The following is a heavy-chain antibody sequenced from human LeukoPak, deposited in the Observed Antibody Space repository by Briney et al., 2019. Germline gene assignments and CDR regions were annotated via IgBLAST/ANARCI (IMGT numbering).Heavy chain of an antibody. D-gene: IGHD5-18*01. CDR1: GYTFTSYG. V-gene: IGHV1-18*01. Sequence: GASVKVSCKASGYTFTSYGISWVRQAPGQGLEWMGWISAYNGNTNYAQKPQGRVTMTTDTSTSTAYMELRSLRSDDTAVYYCARDSIRDTAMANGAPYYYYGMDVWGQGTTVTVSS. J-gene: IGHJ6*02. CDR3: ARDSIRDTAMANGAPYYYYGMDV. CDR2: ISAYNGNT.